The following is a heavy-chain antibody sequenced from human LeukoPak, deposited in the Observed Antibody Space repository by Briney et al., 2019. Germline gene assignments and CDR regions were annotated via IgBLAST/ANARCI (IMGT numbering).Heavy chain of an antibody. CDR2: IYYSGST. Sequence: PSETLSLTCTVSGGSVSSGSYYWSWIRQPPGKGLEWIGYIYYSGSTNYTPSLKSRVTISADTSKNQFSLKLSSVTAADTAVYYCARWYSSGWSHDYWGQGTLVTVSS. CDR1: GGSVSSGSYY. J-gene: IGHJ4*02. CDR3: ARWYSSGWSHDY. D-gene: IGHD6-19*01. V-gene: IGHV4-61*01.